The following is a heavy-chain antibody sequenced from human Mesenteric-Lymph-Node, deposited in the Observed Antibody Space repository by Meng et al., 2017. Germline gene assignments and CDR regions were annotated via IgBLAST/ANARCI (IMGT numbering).Heavy chain of an antibody. D-gene: IGHD2/OR15-2a*01. V-gene: IGHV1-2*06. CDR1: GYPFTGYF. Sequence: VQLVQSGAEGKKPGASVKVSCKASGYPFTGYFIHWVRQAPGQGLEWMGRINPNSGGTNYAQKFQGRVTVTRDTSISTAYMEVSGLRSDDTAVYYCARDPSMGVPWGQGTLVTVSS. CDR2: INPNSGGT. CDR3: ARDPSMGVP. J-gene: IGHJ5*02.